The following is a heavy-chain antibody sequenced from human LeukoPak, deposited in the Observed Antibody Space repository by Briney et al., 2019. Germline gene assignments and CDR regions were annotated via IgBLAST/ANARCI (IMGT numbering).Heavy chain of an antibody. Sequence: GGSLRLSCAASGFAVSSNYMSWVRQAPGKGLEWVSVIYSGGGTYYANSAKGRFTNSRDNSKNELYLQMNSLRAEDTAVYYCARGGRYYDRSGYYHDAFDIWGQGTMVTVSS. CDR2: IYSGGGT. CDR3: ARGGRYYDRSGYYHDAFDI. D-gene: IGHD3-22*01. J-gene: IGHJ3*02. V-gene: IGHV3-53*01. CDR1: GFAVSSNY.